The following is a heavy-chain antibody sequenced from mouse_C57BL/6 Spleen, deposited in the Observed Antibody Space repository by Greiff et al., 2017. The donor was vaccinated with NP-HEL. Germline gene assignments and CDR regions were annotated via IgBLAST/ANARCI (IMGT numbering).Heavy chain of an antibody. CDR3: ARRDMVTTVYFDY. CDR1: GYAFSSYW. J-gene: IGHJ2*01. D-gene: IGHD2-2*01. V-gene: IGHV1-80*01. CDR2: IYPGDGDT. Sequence: VQLKESGAELVKPGASVKISCKASGYAFSSYWMNWVKQRPGKGLEWIGQIYPGDGDTNYNGKFKGKATLTADKSSSTAYMQLSSLTSEDSAVYFCARRDMVTTVYFDYWGQGTTLTVSS.